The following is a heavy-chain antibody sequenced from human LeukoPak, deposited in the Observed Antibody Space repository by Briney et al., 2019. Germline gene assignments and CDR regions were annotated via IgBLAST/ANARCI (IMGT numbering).Heavy chain of an antibody. Sequence: ASVKVSCKASGYTFTGYYMHWVRQAPGQGLEWMGWINPNSGGTNYAQKLQGRVTMTRDTSISTAYMELSRLRSDDTAVYYCARDPDIVVVPAANDYWGQGTLVTVSS. D-gene: IGHD2-2*01. V-gene: IGHV1-2*02. CDR2: INPNSGGT. CDR3: ARDPDIVVVPAANDY. CDR1: GYTFTGYY. J-gene: IGHJ4*02.